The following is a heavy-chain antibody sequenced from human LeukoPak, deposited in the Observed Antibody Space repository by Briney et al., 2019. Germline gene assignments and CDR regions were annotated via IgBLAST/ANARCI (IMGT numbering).Heavy chain of an antibody. D-gene: IGHD3-10*01. CDR1: GYPFSGYY. CDR3: ARENLNYYGSGSYLY. Sequence: ASVKVSCKASGYPFSGYYIHWVRQGPGQSLEWLGWINPETGATKYAQRFEGRVTLTRDTSVTTVHMELSGLRSDDSAVYYCARENLNYYGSGSYLYWGQGSQVTVSS. J-gene: IGHJ4*02. V-gene: IGHV1-2*02. CDR2: INPETGAT.